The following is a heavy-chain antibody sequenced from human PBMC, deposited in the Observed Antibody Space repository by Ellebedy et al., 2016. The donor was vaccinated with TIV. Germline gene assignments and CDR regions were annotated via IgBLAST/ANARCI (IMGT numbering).Heavy chain of an antibody. CDR2: IYYTGST. CDR3: ARWEGRRCFDH. D-gene: IGHD1-26*01. V-gene: IGHV4-61*05. Sequence: MPSETLSLTCTVSGGSISGSSYYWGWIRQHPGKGLEWIGYIYYTGSTYYNPSLKSRVTISVDKSKNQFSLNLRSMTAADTAVYYCARWEGRRCFDHWGQGTLVTVSS. J-gene: IGHJ4*02. CDR1: GGSISGSSYY.